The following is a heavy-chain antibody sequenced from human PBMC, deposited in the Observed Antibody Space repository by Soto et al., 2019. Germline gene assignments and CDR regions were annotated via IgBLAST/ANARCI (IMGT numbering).Heavy chain of an antibody. CDR2: ISSSGSTI. Sequence: GGSLRLSCAASGFTFSDYYMSWIRQAPGKGLEWVSYISSSGSTIYYADSVKGRFTISRDNAKNSLYLQMNSLRAEDTAVYYCARVTKLTYYYYMDVWGKGTTVTVSS. CDR3: ARVTKLTYYYYMDV. V-gene: IGHV3-11*01. CDR1: GFTFSDYY. J-gene: IGHJ6*03.